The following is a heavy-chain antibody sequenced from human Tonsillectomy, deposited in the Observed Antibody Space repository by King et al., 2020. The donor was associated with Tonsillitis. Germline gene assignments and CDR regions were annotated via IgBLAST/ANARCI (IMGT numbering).Heavy chain of an antibody. V-gene: IGHV4-38-2*01. CDR1: GYSISSGYY. Sequence: VQLQESGPGLVKPSETLSLTCAVSGYSISSGYYWGWIRQPPGKGLEWIGTICHSGSTYYNPPLKSRVTISVDTSKNQFSLKLSSVTAADTTVYYCARIVTYYYDSSGYDWSQGTLVTVSS. CDR2: ICHSGST. D-gene: IGHD3-22*01. J-gene: IGHJ4*02. CDR3: ARIVTYYYDSSGYD.